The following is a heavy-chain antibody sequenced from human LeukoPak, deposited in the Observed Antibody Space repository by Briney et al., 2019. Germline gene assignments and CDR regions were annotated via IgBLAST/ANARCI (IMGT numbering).Heavy chain of an antibody. Sequence: ASVKVSCKASGYTFTGYYMHWVRQAPGEGLEWMGWINPNTGVTNYAQKFQGRVTMTRDTSISTVYMELSRLRSDDTAVYYCARSMIRGVPSVLFHYWGQGTLVTVSS. D-gene: IGHD3-10*01. CDR3: ARSMIRGVPSVLFHY. CDR2: INPNTGVT. V-gene: IGHV1-2*02. CDR1: GYTFTGYY. J-gene: IGHJ4*02.